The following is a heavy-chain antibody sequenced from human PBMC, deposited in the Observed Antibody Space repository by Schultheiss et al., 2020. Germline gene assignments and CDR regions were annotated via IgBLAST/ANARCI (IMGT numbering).Heavy chain of an antibody. CDR1: GGSISSYY. V-gene: IGHV4-59*01. CDR3: ARGPEYGDYARYNWFDP. J-gene: IGHJ5*02. D-gene: IGHD4-17*01. Sequence: SETLSLTCTVSGGSISSYYWSWIRQPPGKGLEWIGYIYYSGSTNYNPSLKSRVTISVDTSKNQFSLKLSSVTAADTAVYYCARGPEYGDYARYNWFDPWGQGTLVNVYS. CDR2: IYYSGST.